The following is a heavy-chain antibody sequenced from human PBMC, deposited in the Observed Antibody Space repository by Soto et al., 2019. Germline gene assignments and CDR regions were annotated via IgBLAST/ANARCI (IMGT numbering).Heavy chain of an antibody. D-gene: IGHD2-2*01. V-gene: IGHV3-9*01. CDR2: ISWNSGSI. J-gene: IGHJ4*02. CDR3: AKAGSSNQLLDY. Sequence: HPGGSLRLSCAASGFTFDDYAMHWVRQAPGKGLEWVSGISWNSGSIGYADSVKGRFTISRDNAKNSLYLQMNSLRAEDTALYYCAKAGSSNQLLDYWGQGTLVTVSS. CDR1: GFTFDDYA.